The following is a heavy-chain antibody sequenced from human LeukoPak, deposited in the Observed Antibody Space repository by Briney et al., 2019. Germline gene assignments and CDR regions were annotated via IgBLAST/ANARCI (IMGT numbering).Heavy chain of an antibody. J-gene: IGHJ4*02. CDR3: ARAPPRFWSCYCSY. D-gene: IGHD3-3*01. Sequence: ASVKVSCKASGYTFTGYYMHWVRQAPGQGLEWMGWINPNSGGTNYAQKFQGRVTMTRDTSISTAYMELSSLRSDDTAVYYCARAPPRFWSCYCSYWGQGTLVTVSS. CDR2: INPNSGGT. CDR1: GYTFTGYY. V-gene: IGHV1-2*02.